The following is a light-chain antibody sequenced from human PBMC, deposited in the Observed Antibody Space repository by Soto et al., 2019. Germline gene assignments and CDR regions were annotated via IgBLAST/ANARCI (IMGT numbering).Light chain of an antibody. J-gene: IGLJ2*01. Sequence: QTALTQPPSASGSPGQSVTISCTGTSSDVGGYNYVSWYQQHPGKAPKLMIYEVSKRPSGVPDRFSGSKSGNTASLTVSGLQVEDEADYYCSSFEASNNLLFGGGTKVTVL. CDR1: SSDVGGYNY. CDR2: EVS. CDR3: SSFEASNNLL. V-gene: IGLV2-8*01.